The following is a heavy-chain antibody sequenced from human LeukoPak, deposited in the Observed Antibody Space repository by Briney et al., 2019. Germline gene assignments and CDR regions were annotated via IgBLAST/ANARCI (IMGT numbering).Heavy chain of an antibody. D-gene: IGHD6-13*01. J-gene: IGHJ5*02. CDR2: INTNTGNP. Sequence: ASVKVSCKASGYTFTSYAMTWVRQAPGQRLEWMGRINTNTGNPTYAQGFTGRFVFSLDTSVSTAYLQISSLKAEDTAVYYCARESGHSGSPWGQGTLVTVSS. CDR1: GYTFTSYA. V-gene: IGHV7-4-1*02. CDR3: ARESGHSGSP.